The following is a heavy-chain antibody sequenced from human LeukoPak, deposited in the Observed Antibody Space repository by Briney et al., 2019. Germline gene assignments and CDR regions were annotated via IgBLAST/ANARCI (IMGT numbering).Heavy chain of an antibody. Sequence: GGSLRLSCAASGLTFTNYVTHWVRQAPGKGLEWVAVTSVDEGLKFYGDSVKGRFTISRDNSKNTMYLQMNNLREEDTAVYYCTRDPILGAPDYFDYWGQGTLVTVSS. CDR3: TRDPILGAPDYFDY. CDR1: GLTFTNYV. J-gene: IGHJ4*02. CDR2: TSVDEGLK. D-gene: IGHD1-26*01. V-gene: IGHV3-30*04.